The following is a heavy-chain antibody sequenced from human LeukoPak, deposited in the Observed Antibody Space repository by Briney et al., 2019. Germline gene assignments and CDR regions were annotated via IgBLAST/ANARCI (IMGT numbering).Heavy chain of an antibody. CDR3: AREAHGTDCVCYLNYFDF. J-gene: IGHJ4*02. V-gene: IGHV3-21*01. Sequence: GGSLRLSCTASGFTLDGYTMHWVRLAPGKGLEWVSSITSSSNHIYYSASVRGRSTISRDNAKKSLYLKMNSLRAENTAVSYCAREAHGTDCVCYLNYFDFWGQGTLVTVSS. CDR1: GFTLDGYT. D-gene: IGHD2-8*01. CDR2: ITSSSNHI.